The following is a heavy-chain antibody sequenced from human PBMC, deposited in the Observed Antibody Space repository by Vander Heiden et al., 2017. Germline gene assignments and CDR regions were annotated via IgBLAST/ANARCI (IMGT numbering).Heavy chain of an antibody. Sequence: QLQLQASGPGLVRPPETLSLTCSVPRGSVRSSAYFWAWIRQPPGKGLEWIASIFYAGNTFYNPSLKSRVSISVDMPSDQFSLKLTSVIASDTAVYYCARHDSGLWYFDLWGRGTLVTVSS. CDR3: ARHDSGLWYFDL. D-gene: IGHD3-10*01. CDR2: IFYAGNT. J-gene: IGHJ2*01. V-gene: IGHV4-39*01. CDR1: RGSVRSSAYF.